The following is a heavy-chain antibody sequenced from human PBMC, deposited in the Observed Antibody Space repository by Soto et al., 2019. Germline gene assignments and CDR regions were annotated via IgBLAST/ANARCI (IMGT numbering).Heavy chain of an antibody. CDR1: GGSLSSYY. Sequence: SETLSLTCTVSGGSLSSYYWSWIRQPPGKRLEWIGYIFYSGSTNYNPSLKRRVTISVDTSKNQFSLKLSSVTAADTAVYYCARRYGGAFDFWGQGTMVTVSS. J-gene: IGHJ3*01. CDR2: IFYSGST. V-gene: IGHV4-59*08. CDR3: ARRYGGAFDF. D-gene: IGHD3-10*01.